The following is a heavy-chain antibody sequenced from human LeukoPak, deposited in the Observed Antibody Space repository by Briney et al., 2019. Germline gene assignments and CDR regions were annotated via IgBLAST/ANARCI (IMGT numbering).Heavy chain of an antibody. J-gene: IGHJ5*02. Sequence: ASVKVSWKASGYTFTGYYIHWVRQAPGQGLEWMGGLNPDTGSTNYAQKFQARVIMTRDTSINTAYMELRRLRYDDTAMYFCARESFSGSGGLNWFAPWGQGTLVTVSA. CDR3: ARESFSGSGGLNWFAP. CDR2: LNPDTGST. V-gene: IGHV1-2*02. D-gene: IGHD3-10*01. CDR1: GYTFTGYY.